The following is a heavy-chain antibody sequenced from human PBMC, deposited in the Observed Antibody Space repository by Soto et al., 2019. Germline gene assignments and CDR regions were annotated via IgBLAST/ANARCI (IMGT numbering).Heavy chain of an antibody. J-gene: IGHJ6*03. CDR2: ISGSGGST. D-gene: IGHD5-12*01. Sequence: GESLKISCAASGFTFSSYAMSWVRQAPGKGLEWVSAISGSGGSTYYADSVKGRFTISRDNSKNTLYLQMNSLRAEDTAVYYCAKTLMNSGYDSAPPTEYYYYMDVWGKGTTVTVSS. V-gene: IGHV3-23*01. CDR3: AKTLMNSGYDSAPPTEYYYYMDV. CDR1: GFTFSSYA.